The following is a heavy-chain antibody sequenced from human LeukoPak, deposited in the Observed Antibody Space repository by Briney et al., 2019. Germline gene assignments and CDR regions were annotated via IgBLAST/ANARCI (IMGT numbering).Heavy chain of an antibody. Sequence: GGSLRLSCAASGFTFSSYGMHWVRQAPGKGLEWVAVISYDGSNKYYADSVKGRFTISRDNSKNTLYLQMNSLRAEDTAVYYCAKDKGRIAAAGGNWFDPWGQGTLVTVSS. CDR3: AKDKGRIAAAGGNWFDP. CDR2: ISYDGSNK. CDR1: GFTFSSYG. V-gene: IGHV3-30*18. J-gene: IGHJ5*02. D-gene: IGHD6-13*01.